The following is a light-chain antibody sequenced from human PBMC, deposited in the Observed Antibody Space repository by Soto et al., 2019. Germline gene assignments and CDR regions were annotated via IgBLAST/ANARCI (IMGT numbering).Light chain of an antibody. J-gene: IGKJ1*01. CDR3: QQYGNSAGWT. CDR2: GAS. Sequence: EIVLTQSPGNLSLSPGQTATLSCRASQSVSSSFVAWYQQTPGQPPRLLISGASSRATGIPDRFSASGSGTDLTLTINGLEPADSAVYYCQQYGNSAGWTFGQGTKVEIK. V-gene: IGKV3-20*01. CDR1: QSVSSSF.